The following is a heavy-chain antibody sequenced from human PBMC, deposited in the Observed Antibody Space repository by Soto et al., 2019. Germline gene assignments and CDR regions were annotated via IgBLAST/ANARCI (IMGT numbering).Heavy chain of an antibody. D-gene: IGHD2-15*01. CDR3: ATGIVVVIWRPYYFDY. J-gene: IGHJ4*02. CDR1: GYTLTELS. V-gene: IGHV1-24*01. CDR2: FDPEDGET. Sequence: ASVKVSCKVSGYTLTELSMHWVRQAPGKGLEWMGGFDPEDGETIYAQKFQGRVTMTEDTSTDTAYMELSSLRSEDTAVYYCATGIVVVIWRPYYFDYWAQRTPVTVSS.